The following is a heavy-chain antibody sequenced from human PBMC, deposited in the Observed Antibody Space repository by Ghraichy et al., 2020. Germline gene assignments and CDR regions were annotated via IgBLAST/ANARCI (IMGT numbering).Heavy chain of an antibody. CDR3: ARGDSLVRGGPTFFDY. V-gene: IGHV4-59*01. CDR2: MYYSGST. D-gene: IGHD3-10*01. CDR1: GGSINSYS. Sequence: SETLSLTCTVSGGSINSYSWSWIRQPPGKGLEWIGYMYYSGSTNYNPSLKSRVTISVDTSKNQFSLNLNSVTAADTAVYYCARGDSLVRGGPTFFDYWGQGTLVTVSS. J-gene: IGHJ4*02.